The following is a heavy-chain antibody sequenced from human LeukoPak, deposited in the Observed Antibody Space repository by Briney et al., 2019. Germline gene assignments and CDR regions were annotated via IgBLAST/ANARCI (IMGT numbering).Heavy chain of an antibody. V-gene: IGHV1-2*02. CDR1: GYTFTGCY. J-gene: IGHJ3*02. CDR2: INPNSGGT. Sequence: GASVKVSCKASGYTFTGCYMHWVRQAPGQGLEWMGWINPNSGGTNYAQKFQGRVTMTRDTSISTAYMELSRLRSDDTAVYYCARIKRWLQFYAFDIWGQGTMVTVSS. D-gene: IGHD5-24*01. CDR3: ARIKRWLQFYAFDI.